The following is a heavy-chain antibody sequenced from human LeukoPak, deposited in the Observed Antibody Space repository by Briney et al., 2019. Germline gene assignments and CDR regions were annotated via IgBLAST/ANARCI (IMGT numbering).Heavy chain of an antibody. CDR3: ARVDGSGNSIFDY. D-gene: IGHD3-22*01. CDR2: INPDGRST. V-gene: IGHV3-74*01. J-gene: IGHJ4*02. CDR1: GFTFNKYW. Sequence: GGSLRPSCAASGFTFNKYWMHWVRQAPGKGLVWVSRINPDGRSTNYADSVKGRFTISRDNAKNTLYLQMNSLRAEDTAIYYCARVDGSGNSIFDYWGQGTLVPVSS.